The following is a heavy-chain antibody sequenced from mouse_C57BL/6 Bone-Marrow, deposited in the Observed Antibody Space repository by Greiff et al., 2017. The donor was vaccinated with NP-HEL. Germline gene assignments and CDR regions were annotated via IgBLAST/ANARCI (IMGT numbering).Heavy chain of an antibody. D-gene: IGHD2-2*01. CDR3: TFYYGYTWFAY. Sequence: VQLKQSGAELVRPGASVKLSCTASGFNIKDDYMHWVKQRPEQGLEWIGWIDPENGDTEYASKFQGKATITADTSSNTAYLQLSSLTSEDTAVYYCTFYYGYTWFAYWGQGTLVTVSA. CDR1: GFNIKDDY. CDR2: IDPENGDT. V-gene: IGHV14-4*01. J-gene: IGHJ3*01.